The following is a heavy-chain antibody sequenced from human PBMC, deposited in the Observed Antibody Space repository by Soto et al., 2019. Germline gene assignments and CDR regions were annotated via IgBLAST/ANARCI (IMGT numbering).Heavy chain of an antibody. D-gene: IGHD1-20*01. CDR2: IYYNGNS. Sequence: SETLSLTCTVSGGSISTYYWSWIRQPPGNGLEWLGYIYYNGNSYYNPSLKSRLSMSVDTSKNQFSLRLSSATAADTAVYYCAREQYNWKIWGQGTLVTVSS. CDR1: GGSISTYY. J-gene: IGHJ4*02. V-gene: IGHV4-59*01. CDR3: AREQYNWKI.